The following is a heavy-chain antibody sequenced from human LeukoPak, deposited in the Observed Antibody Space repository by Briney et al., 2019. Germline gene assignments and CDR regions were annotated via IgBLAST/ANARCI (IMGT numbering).Heavy chain of an antibody. CDR1: GGSFGGYY. Sequence: SETLSLTCAVYGGSFGGYYWRWIRQPPGKGLEWSGEINHSGSTNYNPSLKSRVTISVDTSKNQFSLKLSSVTAADTAVYYCARDPYCGGDCYSYYFDFWGQGTLVTVSS. CDR3: ARDPYCGGDCYSYYFDF. V-gene: IGHV4-34*01. J-gene: IGHJ4*02. D-gene: IGHD2-21*02. CDR2: INHSGST.